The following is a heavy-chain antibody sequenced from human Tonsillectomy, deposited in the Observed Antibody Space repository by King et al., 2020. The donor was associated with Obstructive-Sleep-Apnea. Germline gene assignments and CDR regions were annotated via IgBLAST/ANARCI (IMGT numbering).Heavy chain of an antibody. CDR2: ISNDGSNK. V-gene: IGHV3-30-3*01. CDR1: GFTFSSYP. CDR3: ARGRGNWSLDY. Sequence: VQLVESRGGVVQPGRSLRLSCAASGFTFSSYPMHGVRQAPGKGLEWVAVISNDGSNKYYADSVKGRFTISRDTSKNTLYLQVNDLRGEDTAVYYCARGRGNWSLDYWGQGTLVTVSS. J-gene: IGHJ4*02. D-gene: IGHD1-1*01.